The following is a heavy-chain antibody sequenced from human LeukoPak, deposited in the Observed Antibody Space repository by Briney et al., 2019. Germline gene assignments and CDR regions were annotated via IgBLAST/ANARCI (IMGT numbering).Heavy chain of an antibody. CDR1: GGSISSYY. Sequence: PSETLSLTCTVSGGSISSYYWSWIRQPPGKGLEWIGYIYYSGSTNYNPSLKSRVTISVDTSKNQFSLKLSSVTAADTAVYYCARHGLYYYDSSGYSEYAFDIWGQGTMVTVSS. D-gene: IGHD3-22*01. V-gene: IGHV4-59*08. CDR3: ARHGLYYYDSSGYSEYAFDI. CDR2: IYYSGST. J-gene: IGHJ3*02.